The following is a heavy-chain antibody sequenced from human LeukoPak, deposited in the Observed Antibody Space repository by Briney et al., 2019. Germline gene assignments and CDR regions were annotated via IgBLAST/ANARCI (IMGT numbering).Heavy chain of an antibody. CDR3: SEGYFEPFDH. V-gene: IGHV4-59*01. CDR2: LSYTWKT. D-gene: IGHD2/OR15-2a*01. J-gene: IGHJ4*02. Sequence: SETLSLTCVLSGASFSSSHWNWIRQFPGKGLEWIGCLSYTWKTDYNLSLTSGLTLSVHMSKHQLSPKLKSVTPADTDVYYCSEGYFEPFDHWGQGTLVTVSS. CDR1: GASFSSSH.